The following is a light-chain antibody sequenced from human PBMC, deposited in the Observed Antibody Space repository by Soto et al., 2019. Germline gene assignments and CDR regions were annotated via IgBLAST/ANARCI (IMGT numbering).Light chain of an antibody. CDR2: DAS. CDR3: PQFSSYTLT. V-gene: IGKV3-20*01. J-gene: IGKJ4*01. Sequence: EFVLTQSPGTLSLSPGERATLSCRASQTVRKHYLAWYQPTPGQAPRLMIYDASRRATGIRELFSCGGAGTDFTRTISRLEPEDVAVYYCPQFSSYTLTFGGGTKVDIK. CDR1: QTVRKHY.